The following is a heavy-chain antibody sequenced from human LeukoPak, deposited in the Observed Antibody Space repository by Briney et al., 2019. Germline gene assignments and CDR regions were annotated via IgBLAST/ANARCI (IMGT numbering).Heavy chain of an antibody. CDR2: ISYDGSNK. V-gene: IGHV3-30*04. Sequence: GGSLRLSCAASGFTFSSYAMHWVRQAPGKGLEWVAVISYDGSNKYYTDSVKGRFTISRDNSKNTLYLQMNSLRAEDTAVYYCARDPSSGYQLLPFDYWGQGTLVTVSS. D-gene: IGHD2-2*01. CDR1: GFTFSSYA. CDR3: ARDPSSGYQLLPFDY. J-gene: IGHJ4*02.